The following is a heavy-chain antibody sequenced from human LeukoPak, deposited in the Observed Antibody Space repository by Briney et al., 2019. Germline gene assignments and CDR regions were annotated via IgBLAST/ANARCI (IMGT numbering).Heavy chain of an antibody. Sequence: VASVKVSCRASGGTFSSYAISWVRQAPGQGLEWMGRIIPIFGTANSAQKFQGRVTITTDESTSTAYMELSSLRSEDTAVYYCARDLEVDYGGNSVFYYWGQGTLVTVSS. J-gene: IGHJ4*02. CDR2: IIPIFGTA. CDR1: GGTFSSYA. V-gene: IGHV1-69*05. D-gene: IGHD4-23*01. CDR3: ARDLEVDYGGNSVFYY.